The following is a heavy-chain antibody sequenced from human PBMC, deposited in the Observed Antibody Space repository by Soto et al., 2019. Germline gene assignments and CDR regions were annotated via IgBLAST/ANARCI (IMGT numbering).Heavy chain of an antibody. D-gene: IGHD5-18*01. CDR2: IYYSGST. CDR3: ARGSRYSYGYDVHYYYYMDV. J-gene: IGHJ6*03. V-gene: IGHV4-59*01. Sequence: QVQLQESGPGLVKPSETLSLTCTVSGGSISSYYWSWIRQPPGKGLEWIGYIYYSGSTNYNSSLKSRVTISVDTSKNQFSLKLSSVTAADTAVYYCARGSRYSYGYDVHYYYYMDVWGQGTTVTVSS. CDR1: GGSISSYY.